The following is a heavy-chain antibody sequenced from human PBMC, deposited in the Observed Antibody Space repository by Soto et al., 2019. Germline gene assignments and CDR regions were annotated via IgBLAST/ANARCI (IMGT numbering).Heavy chain of an antibody. CDR1: GYPSSRKW. D-gene: IGHD2-21*01. J-gene: IGHJ6*02. CDR3: AIQVYCDNPDCSSHIDV. Sequence: PGESMTISCKGSGYPSSRKWIVWVRQMPGKGLEWMGIIFPGDSDTRYSPSFQGQVIFSVDKSVSTAYLQWSSLKASDTAVYYCAIQVYCDNPDCSSHIDVWGQGTTVTVSS. CDR2: IFPGDSDT. V-gene: IGHV5-51*01.